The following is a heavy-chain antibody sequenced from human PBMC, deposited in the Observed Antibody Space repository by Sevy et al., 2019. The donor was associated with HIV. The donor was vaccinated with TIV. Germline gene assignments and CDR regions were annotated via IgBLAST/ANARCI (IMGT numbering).Heavy chain of an antibody. V-gene: IGHV3-30*18. J-gene: IGHJ6*02. CDR1: GFSFSYYG. CDR2: ISHDGINE. D-gene: IGHD1-26*01. Sequence: GRSLRLSCIGSGFSFSYYGIHWVRQSTGKGLHWVALISHDGINEYHADSVKGRFTSSRDNSKNTVYLEMNSLRNEDTAIYFCANAYSGSYSHSYLYALDVWGQGTTVTVSS. CDR3: ANAYSGSYSHSYLYALDV.